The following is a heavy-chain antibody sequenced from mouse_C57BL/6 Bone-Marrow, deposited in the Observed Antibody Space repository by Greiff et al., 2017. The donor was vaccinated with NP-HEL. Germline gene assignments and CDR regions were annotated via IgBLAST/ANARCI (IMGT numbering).Heavy chain of an antibody. J-gene: IGHJ4*01. Sequence: QVQLQQPGAELVMPGASVKLSCKASGYTFTSYWMHWVKQRPGQGLEWIGEIDPSDSYTNYNQKFKGKSTLTVDKSSSTAYMQLSSLTSEDSAVYYCARKETYIVTQGAMDYWGQGTSVTVSS. D-gene: IGHD2-5*01. V-gene: IGHV1-69*01. CDR2: IDPSDSYT. CDR3: ARKETYIVTQGAMDY. CDR1: GYTFTSYW.